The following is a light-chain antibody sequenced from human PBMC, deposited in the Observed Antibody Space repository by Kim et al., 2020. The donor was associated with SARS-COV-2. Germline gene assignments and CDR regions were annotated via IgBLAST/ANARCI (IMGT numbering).Light chain of an antibody. CDR1: QSVSSNY. Sequence: EIVLTQSPGTLSLSPGERATLSCRASQSVSSNYLAWYQQKPGQAPRLLFYGASSRATGIPDRFSGSGSGTDFTLTISRLEPEDFAVYYCQQYGTSPFNFGHETKVDIK. CDR2: GAS. V-gene: IGKV3-20*01. J-gene: IGKJ3*01. CDR3: QQYGTSPFN.